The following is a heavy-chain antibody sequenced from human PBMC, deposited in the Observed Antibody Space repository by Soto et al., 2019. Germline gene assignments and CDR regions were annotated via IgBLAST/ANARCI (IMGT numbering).Heavy chain of an antibody. CDR3: LSFWTDA. CDR1: GFTFTNYW. CDR2: INEDGSEM. J-gene: IGHJ5*02. D-gene: IGHD1-1*01. Sequence: GGSLRLSCAASGFTFTNYWMNWVRQAPGKGLEWVANINEDGSEMNYVDSVNGRFTISRDNAKNSVHLQMNSLRAEDTAVYYCLSFWTDAWGQGTRVTVSS. V-gene: IGHV3-7*03.